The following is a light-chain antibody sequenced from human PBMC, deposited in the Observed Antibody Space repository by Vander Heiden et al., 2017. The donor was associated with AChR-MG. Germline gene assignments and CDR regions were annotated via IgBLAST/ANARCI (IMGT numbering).Light chain of an antibody. V-gene: IGLV3-25*03. CDR1: VLAKKY. Sequence: QTAIITCSGDVLAKKYSYWYQQRPGQAPRMVVFKDNERPSGIPERFSGSSSGTIVTLTITDVQAEDEADYYCQSGDSRTAVFGTGTKVTVL. CDR2: KDN. J-gene: IGLJ1*01. CDR3: QSGDSRTAV.